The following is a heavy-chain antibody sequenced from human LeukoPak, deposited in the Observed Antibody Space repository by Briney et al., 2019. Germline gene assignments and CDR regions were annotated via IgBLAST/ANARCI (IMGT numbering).Heavy chain of an antibody. CDR1: VCSFSSYA. J-gene: IGHJ3*02. CDR3: ARESYDSHLDAFDI. Sequence: SEKVSRKASVCSFSSYAISWVRQPPAQGLEWVGGINPICGTATYAQKSQGRVTITADESTSTAYMELSSLRSEDTAVYYCARESYDSHLDAFDIWGQGTMVTVSS. V-gene: IGHV1-69*13. CDR2: INPICGTA. D-gene: IGHD3-3*01.